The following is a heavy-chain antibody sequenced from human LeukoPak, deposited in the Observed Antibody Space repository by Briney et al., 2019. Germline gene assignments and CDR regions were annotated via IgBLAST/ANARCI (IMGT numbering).Heavy chain of an antibody. Sequence: SETLSLTCTVSGGSISSGGYYWSWIRQHPGKGLEWIGYIYYSGSTYYNPSLKSRVTISVDTSKNQFSLKLSSVTAADTAVYYCARDVVTTGALDYWGQGTLVTVSS. D-gene: IGHD2-21*02. CDR3: ARDVVTTGALDY. CDR1: GGSISSGGYY. CDR2: IYYSGST. V-gene: IGHV4-31*03. J-gene: IGHJ4*02.